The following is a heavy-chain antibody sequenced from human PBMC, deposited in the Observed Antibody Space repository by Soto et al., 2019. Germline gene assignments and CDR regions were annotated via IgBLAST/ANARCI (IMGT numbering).Heavy chain of an antibody. CDR1: GFTFSTYA. V-gene: IGHV3-23*01. J-gene: IGHJ5*02. Sequence: GGSLRLSCAASGFTFSTYAMSWVRQAPGKGLEWVSGISAGGGNTFYADSVRGRFTISRDNSKNTLDPQMSSLRAEDAALYFCVKHSEYQLLSWFDPWGQGTLVTVSS. CDR2: ISAGGGNT. D-gene: IGHD2-2*01. CDR3: VKHSEYQLLSWFDP.